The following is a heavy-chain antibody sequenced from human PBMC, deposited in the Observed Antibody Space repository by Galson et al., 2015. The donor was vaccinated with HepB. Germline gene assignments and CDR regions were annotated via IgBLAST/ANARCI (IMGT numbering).Heavy chain of an antibody. CDR1: GFTLSTYI. CDR2: IATGNTHM. D-gene: IGHD2-2*01. CDR3: ARDLSTSRRAYDI. J-gene: IGHJ3*02. V-gene: IGHV3-21*01. Sequence: SLRLSCAASGFTLSTYIMNWVRQAPGKGLEWVSFIATGNTHMKYAESVKGRFTISRDDAKNSLYLQMSSLRAEDTAIYYCARDLSTSRRAYDIWGQGTLVTVSS.